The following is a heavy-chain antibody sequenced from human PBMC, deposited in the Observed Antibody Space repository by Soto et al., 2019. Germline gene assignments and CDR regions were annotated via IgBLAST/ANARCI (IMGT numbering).Heavy chain of an antibody. CDR3: ARGRCSGGSCNSGYYYYMGV. V-gene: IGHV1-3*01. J-gene: IGHJ6*03. Sequence: QVQLVQSGAEVKKPGASVKVSCQTSGYSFTNYALQWVRQAPGQRLEWMGWINAGNGNTKYSQKFQGRVTITSDTSATTGYMELSSLRSEDTAVYYCARGRCSGGSCNSGYYYYMGVWGKGTTVIVSS. CDR2: INAGNGNT. CDR1: GYSFTNYA. D-gene: IGHD2-15*01.